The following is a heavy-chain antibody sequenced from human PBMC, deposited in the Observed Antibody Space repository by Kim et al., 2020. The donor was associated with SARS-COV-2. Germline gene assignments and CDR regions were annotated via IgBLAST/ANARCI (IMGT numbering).Heavy chain of an antibody. CDR3: ARTSYCSSTSCYENYYYG. D-gene: IGHD2-2*01. V-gene: IGHV4-59*08. CDR1: GGSISSYY. CDR2: IYYSGST. Sequence: SETLSLTCTVSGGSISSYYWSWIRQPPGKGLEWIGYIYYSGSTNYNPSLKSRVTISVDTSKNQFSLKLSSVTAADTAVYYCARTSYCSSTSCYENYYYG. J-gene: IGHJ6*01.